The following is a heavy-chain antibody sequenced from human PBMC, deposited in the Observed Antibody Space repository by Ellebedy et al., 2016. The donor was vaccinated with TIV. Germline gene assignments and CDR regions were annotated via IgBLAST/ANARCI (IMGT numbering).Heavy chain of an antibody. CDR3: AREGYLYGMDV. Sequence: AASVKVSCKASGYTFTSYDISWVRQAPGQGLEWMGGIIPIFGTANYAQKFQGRVTITADESTSTAYMELSSLRSEDTAVYYCAREGYLYGMDVWGQGTTVTVSS. CDR2: IIPIFGTA. J-gene: IGHJ6*02. D-gene: IGHD2-2*01. CDR1: GYTFTSYD. V-gene: IGHV1-69*13.